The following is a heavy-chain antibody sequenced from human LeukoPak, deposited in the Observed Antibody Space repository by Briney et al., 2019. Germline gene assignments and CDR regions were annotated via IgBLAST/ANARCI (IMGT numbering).Heavy chain of an antibody. Sequence: GASVKVSCKASGYTFTSYGISWVRQAPGQGLEWMGWISAYNGNTNYAQKLQGRVTMTTDTSTSTAYMELSSLRSGDTAVYYCARDFFYGQNNHWGQGTLVTVSS. CDR1: GYTFTSYG. D-gene: IGHD3-10*01. CDR3: ARDFFYGQNNH. J-gene: IGHJ5*02. CDR2: ISAYNGNT. V-gene: IGHV1-18*01.